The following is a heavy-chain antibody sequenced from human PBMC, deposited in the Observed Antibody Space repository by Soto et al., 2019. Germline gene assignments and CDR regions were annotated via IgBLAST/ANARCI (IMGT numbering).Heavy chain of an antibody. CDR3: ARALLPHDAFDI. Sequence: EVQLVESGGGLVQPGGSLRLSCAASGFTVSRNYMSWVRQAPGKGLEWVSVIYSGGSTYYADSVKGRVTISRDNSKNTLDRQMNSLRAEDTAVYYCARALLPHDAFDIWCQGTMGTVSS. V-gene: IGHV3-66*01. CDR1: GFTVSRNY. J-gene: IGHJ3*02. CDR2: IYSGGST.